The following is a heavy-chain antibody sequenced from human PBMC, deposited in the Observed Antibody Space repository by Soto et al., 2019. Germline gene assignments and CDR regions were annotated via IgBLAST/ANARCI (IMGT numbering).Heavy chain of an antibody. CDR2: INIGNGNT. D-gene: IGHD2-15*01. Sequence: QVQLVQSGAEVKKPGASVKISCKASGYAFTYYPIHWVRQAPGQRLEWVGWINIGNGNTEYSQKFQGRVTITTDTSASTAYMELRSLTSEDTAVYYCAREPLCGGKCYDNYFDPWGQGILVTVSS. CDR1: GYAFTYYP. CDR3: AREPLCGGKCYDNYFDP. V-gene: IGHV1-3*04. J-gene: IGHJ5*02.